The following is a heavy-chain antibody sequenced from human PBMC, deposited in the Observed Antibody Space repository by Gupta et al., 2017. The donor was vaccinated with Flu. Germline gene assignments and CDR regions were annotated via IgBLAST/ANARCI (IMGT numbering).Heavy chain of an antibody. CDR2: INHSGST. J-gene: IGHJ4*02. D-gene: IGHD3-22*01. V-gene: IGHV4-34*01. CDR1: GGSFSGYY. CDR3: ARGRYYYDSSGPFY. Sequence: QVQLQQWGAGLLKPSETLSLTCAVYGGSFSGYYWSWIRQPPGKGLEWIGEINHSGSTNYNPSLKSRVTISVDTSKNQFSLKLSSVTAADTAVYYCARGRYYYDSSGPFYWGQGTLVTVSS.